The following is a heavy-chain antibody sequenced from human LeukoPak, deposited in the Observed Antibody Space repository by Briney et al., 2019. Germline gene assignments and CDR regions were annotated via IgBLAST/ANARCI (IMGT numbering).Heavy chain of an antibody. D-gene: IGHD1/OR15-1a*01. CDR2: FTGRSGNT. CDR3: AAGGGNTFDP. V-gene: IGHV3-23*01. Sequence: GGSLRLSCVASGVTFSSQALSWVRQAPGKGLEWVSSFTGRSGNTYYADSVKGRFTLSRDNSRNTVYLQMNSLRAEDTAVYYCAAGGGNTFDPWGQGTLVTVSS. CDR1: GVTFSSQA. J-gene: IGHJ5*02.